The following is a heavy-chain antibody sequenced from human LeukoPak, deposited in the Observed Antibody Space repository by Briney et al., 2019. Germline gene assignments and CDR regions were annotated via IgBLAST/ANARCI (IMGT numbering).Heavy chain of an antibody. CDR1: GGSISSYY. CDR3: AGARYSYGKPYYFDY. D-gene: IGHD5-18*01. V-gene: IGHV4-4*07. Sequence: PSETLSLTCTVSGGSISSYYWSWIRQPAGKGLEWIGRIYTSGSTNYNPSLKSRVTMSVDTSKNQFSLKPSSVTAADTAVYYCAGARYSYGKPYYFDYWGQGTLVTVSS. CDR2: IYTSGST. J-gene: IGHJ4*02.